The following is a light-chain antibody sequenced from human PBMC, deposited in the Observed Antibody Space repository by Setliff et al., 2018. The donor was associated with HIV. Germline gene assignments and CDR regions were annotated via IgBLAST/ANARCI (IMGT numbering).Light chain of an antibody. V-gene: IGLV2-23*02. J-gene: IGLJ1*01. CDR3: CSYAGDTAFYV. CDR1: NSDVGSYNF. Sequence: LTQPASVSGSPGQLITISCTGTNSDVGSYNFVSWYQLHPGKAPKLMIYEVNNRPSGVSNRFSGSKSGNTASLTISGLQAEDEADHYCCSYAGDTAFYVFGIGTKV. CDR2: EVN.